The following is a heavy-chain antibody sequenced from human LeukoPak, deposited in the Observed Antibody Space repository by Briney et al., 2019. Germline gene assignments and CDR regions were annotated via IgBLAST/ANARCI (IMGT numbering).Heavy chain of an antibody. J-gene: IGHJ4*02. Sequence: GGSLRLSCAASGFTFDDYGMSWVRQAPGKGLEWVSLISGDGGSTYYADSVKGRFTISRDNSKNSLYLQMNSLRTEDTALYYCAKEIRYSSGSDYWGQGTQVTVSS. CDR2: ISGDGGST. V-gene: IGHV3-43*02. CDR3: AKEIRYSSGSDY. D-gene: IGHD6-19*01. CDR1: GFTFDDYG.